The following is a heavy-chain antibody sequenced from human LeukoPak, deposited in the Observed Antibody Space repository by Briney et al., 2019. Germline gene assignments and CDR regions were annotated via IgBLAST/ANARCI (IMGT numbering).Heavy chain of an antibody. J-gene: IGHJ6*02. CDR1: GGTFISYA. CDR2: IIPIFGTA. V-gene: IGHV1-69*13. CDR3: ARGGPYYYYGMDV. Sequence: SVKVSCKASGGTFISYAISWMRQAPGQGLEWMGGIIPIFGTANYAQKFQGRVTITADESTSTAYMELSSLRSEDTAVYYCARGGPYYYYGMDVWGQGTTVTVSS.